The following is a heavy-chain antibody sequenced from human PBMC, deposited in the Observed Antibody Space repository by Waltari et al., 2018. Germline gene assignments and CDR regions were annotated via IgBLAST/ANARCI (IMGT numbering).Heavy chain of an antibody. Sequence: QLQLQESGPGLVKPSETLSLTCTVSGGSISTNYNWGWIRQPPGKGLGWMGNMQYRGSTFYNPSLGSRVTISLDTWKNQFSLRLSSGGAADTAVYFCGRIAFGDEGGYFQYWGQGTLVTVSS. CDR2: MQYRGST. V-gene: IGHV4-39*01. CDR1: GGSISTNYN. J-gene: IGHJ1*01. CDR3: GRIAFGDEGGYFQY. D-gene: IGHD4-17*01.